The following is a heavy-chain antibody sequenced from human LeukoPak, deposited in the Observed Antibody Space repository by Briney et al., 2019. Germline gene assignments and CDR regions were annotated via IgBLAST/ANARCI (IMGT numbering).Heavy chain of an antibody. Sequence: PGGSLRLSCAASGFTFSNYGMHWVRQAPSGGLEWVAVIYYDGINKYYADSVKGRFTISRDNSKNTQYLQMNSLRVEDTAVYYCARGLGAVGETNGHAFDIWGQGTMVTVSS. CDR1: GFTFSNYG. J-gene: IGHJ3*02. CDR2: IYYDGINK. D-gene: IGHD1-26*01. CDR3: ARGLGAVGETNGHAFDI. V-gene: IGHV3-33*01.